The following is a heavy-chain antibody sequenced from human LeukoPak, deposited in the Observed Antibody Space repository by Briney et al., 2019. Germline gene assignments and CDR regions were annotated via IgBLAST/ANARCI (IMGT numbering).Heavy chain of an antibody. CDR1: GFTFSDYN. J-gene: IGHJ6*03. Sequence: PGGSLRLSCAASGFTFSDYNMRWIRQAPGKGLEWVSSIGTSGSYIYYTDSVKGRFTISRDNAKNSLYLQMNSLRAEDTAVYYCAKEGGVYSTPYYMDVWGKGTTVTVSS. V-gene: IGHV3-21*01. D-gene: IGHD1-26*01. CDR3: AKEGGVYSTPYYMDV. CDR2: IGTSGSYI.